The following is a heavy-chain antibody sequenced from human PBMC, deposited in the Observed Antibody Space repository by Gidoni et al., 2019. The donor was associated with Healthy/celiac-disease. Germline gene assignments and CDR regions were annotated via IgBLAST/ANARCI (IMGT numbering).Heavy chain of an antibody. J-gene: IGHJ4*02. D-gene: IGHD1-20*01. V-gene: IGHV3-48*02. CDR2: NSSSSSTI. CDR1: GFTFSSYS. Sequence: EVQLVESGGGLVQPGGSLRLSCAASGFTFSSYSMNWVRQAPGKGLEWAAYNSSSSSTIYYADSVKGRFTISRDNAKNSLYLQMNSLRDEDTAVYYCARNHNWNDGMLDYWGQGTLVTVSS. CDR3: ARNHNWNDGMLDY.